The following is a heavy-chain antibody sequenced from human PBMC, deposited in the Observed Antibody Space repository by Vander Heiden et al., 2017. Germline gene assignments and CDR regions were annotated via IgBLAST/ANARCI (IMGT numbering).Heavy chain of an antibody. Sequence: QVQLQESGPGLVKPSETLSLTCSVSGGSINNYYWSWIRQAAGEGLDWIGRIYSSGSSDYNPSLKGRITMSVDTSKNQFSLKLSSVTAADTAVYYCARGSSHDFWSVWGQGTTVTVSS. D-gene: IGHD3-3*01. J-gene: IGHJ6*02. CDR2: IYSSGSS. CDR3: ARGSSHDFWSV. CDR1: GGSINNYY. V-gene: IGHV4-4*07.